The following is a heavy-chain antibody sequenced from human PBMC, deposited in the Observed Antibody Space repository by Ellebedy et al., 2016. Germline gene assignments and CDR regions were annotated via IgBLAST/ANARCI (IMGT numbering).Heavy chain of an antibody. CDR1: GFTFSSYS. J-gene: IGHJ4*02. V-gene: IGHV3-23*01. Sequence: GGSLRLXCAASGFTFSSYSMNWVRQAPGKGLEWVSTMRGDGAKTHLADSVKGRFTMSRDIPKNTVYLQMNRLRAEDTAVYYCRQGHYANYWGQGTLVTVSS. D-gene: IGHD4-17*01. CDR2: MRGDGAKT. CDR3: RQGHYANY.